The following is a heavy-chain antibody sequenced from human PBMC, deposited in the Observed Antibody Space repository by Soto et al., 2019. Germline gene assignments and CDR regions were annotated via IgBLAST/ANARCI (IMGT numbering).Heavy chain of an antibody. CDR3: ARGRRSSVVGYCSGGSCLRKHVTDKQPLQRQNPYYFDY. D-gene: IGHD2-15*01. V-gene: IGHV4-34*01. Sequence: SETLSLTCAVYGGSFSGYYWSWIRQPPGKGLEWIGEINHSGSTNYNPSLKSRVTISVDTSKNQFSLKLSSVTAADTAVYYCARGRRSSVVGYCSGGSCLRKHVTDKQPLQRQNPYYFDYWGQGTLVTVSS. CDR1: GGSFSGYY. J-gene: IGHJ4*02. CDR2: INHSGST.